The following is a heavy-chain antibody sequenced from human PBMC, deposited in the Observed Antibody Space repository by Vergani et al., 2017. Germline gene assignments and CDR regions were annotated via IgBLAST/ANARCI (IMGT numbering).Heavy chain of an antibody. CDR2: IYYSGST. CDR1: GGSISSGDYY. J-gene: IGHJ4*02. CDR3: ARSYDSSGYSDY. Sequence: QVQLQESGPGLVKPSQTLSLTCTVSGGSISSGDYYWSWIRQPPGKGLEWIGYIYYSGSTYYNPSLKRRVTISVDTSKNQFSQKLSCVTAADTAVYYCARSYDSSGYSDYWGQGTLVTVSS. V-gene: IGHV4-30-4*01. D-gene: IGHD3-22*01.